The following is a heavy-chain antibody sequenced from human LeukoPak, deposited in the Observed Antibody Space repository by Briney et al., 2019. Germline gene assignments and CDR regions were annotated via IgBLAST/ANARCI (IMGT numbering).Heavy chain of an antibody. CDR1: GFTFSRHP. V-gene: IGHV3-21*01. CDR2: ISGGSNYI. J-gene: IGHJ4*02. CDR3: AASYSSLSPNDY. Sequence: GGSLRLSCAASGFTFSRHPMSWVRQAPGKGLEWVSSISGGSNYIYYADSVKGRLTISRDNAKNSLYLQMNSLRAEDTAVYYCAASYSSLSPNDYWGQGTLVIVSS. D-gene: IGHD6-6*01.